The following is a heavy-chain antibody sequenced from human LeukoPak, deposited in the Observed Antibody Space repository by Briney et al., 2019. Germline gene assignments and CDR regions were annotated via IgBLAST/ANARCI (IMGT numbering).Heavy chain of an antibody. D-gene: IGHD3-22*01. Sequence: GGSLRLSCAASGFTFSSYAMSWVRQAPGKGLEWVSAISGSGGSTYYADFVKGRFTISRDNSKNTLYLQMNSLRAEDTAVYYCARVFFLGYSDYWGQGTLVTVSS. J-gene: IGHJ4*02. CDR1: GFTFSSYA. CDR3: ARVFFLGYSDY. CDR2: ISGSGGST. V-gene: IGHV3-23*01.